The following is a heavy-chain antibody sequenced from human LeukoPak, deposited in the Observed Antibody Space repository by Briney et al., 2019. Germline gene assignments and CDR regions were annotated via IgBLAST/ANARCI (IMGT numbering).Heavy chain of an antibody. D-gene: IGHD2-8*01. CDR2: MNPNSGNT. Sequence: ASVKVSCKASGYTFTSYDINWVRQATGQGLEWMGWMNPNSGNTGYAQKFQGRVTITRNTSISTAYMELSSLRSDDTAVYYCAREGYCTNGVCYKDYWGQGTLVTVSS. V-gene: IGHV1-8*03. CDR1: GYTFTSYD. CDR3: AREGYCTNGVCYKDY. J-gene: IGHJ4*02.